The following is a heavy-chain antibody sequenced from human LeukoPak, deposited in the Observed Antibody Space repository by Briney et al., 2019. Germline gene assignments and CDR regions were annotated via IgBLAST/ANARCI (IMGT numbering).Heavy chain of an antibody. V-gene: IGHV4-31*03. Sequence: SEILSLTCTVSGGSISSGGYYWSWIRQHPGKGLEWIGYIYYSGSTYYNPSLKSRVTISVDTSKNQFSLKLSSVTAADTAVYYCARGRPLYDILTGYWGSNWFDPWGQGTLVTVSS. D-gene: IGHD3-9*01. CDR2: IYYSGST. J-gene: IGHJ5*02. CDR1: GGSISSGGYY. CDR3: ARGRPLYDILTGYWGSNWFDP.